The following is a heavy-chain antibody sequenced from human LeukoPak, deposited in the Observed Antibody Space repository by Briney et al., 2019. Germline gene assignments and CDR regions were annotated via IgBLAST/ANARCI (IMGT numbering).Heavy chain of an antibody. Sequence: GGSLRLSCAASGFSFSTYWMSWVRQAPGKGLQWVANIKQDGSEKNYVDSVKGRFTISRDNAKNSLYLQMNSLRAEDTAVYYCARDHPPADYWGQGTLVTVSS. CDR1: GFSFSTYW. CDR3: ARDHPPADY. CDR2: IKQDGSEK. J-gene: IGHJ4*02. V-gene: IGHV3-7*03.